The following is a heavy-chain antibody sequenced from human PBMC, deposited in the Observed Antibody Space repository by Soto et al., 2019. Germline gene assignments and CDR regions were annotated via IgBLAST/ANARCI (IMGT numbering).Heavy chain of an antibody. CDR2: TSGYNGNK. J-gene: IGHJ4*02. V-gene: IGHV1-18*01. CDR1: GYTFTSYG. Sequence: QVQLVQSGAAVKKPGASVKVSCKASGYTFTSYGISRVRQAPGHGLEWRGWTSGYNGNKKYAQKLQGRVTMPTDTCTSTAYMELRRLRSDDTAVYYCAGDTEIFDYWDQGTLVTVSS. CDR3: AGDTEIFDY.